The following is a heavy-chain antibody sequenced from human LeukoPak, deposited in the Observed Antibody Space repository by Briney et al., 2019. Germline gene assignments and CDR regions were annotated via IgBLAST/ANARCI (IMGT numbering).Heavy chain of an antibody. D-gene: IGHD2-15*01. CDR1: GFSFSRFG. V-gene: IGHV3-48*01. J-gene: IGHJ4*02. CDR2: ISSTSGDV. CDR3: AQKGGTDH. Sequence: GGSLRLSCVASGFSFSRFGMNWVRQAPGEGLEWISHISSTSGDVYYADSVKGRFTISRDNAKNSLYLQMSSLRVEDTAIYYCAQKGGTDHWGQGTLVTVSS.